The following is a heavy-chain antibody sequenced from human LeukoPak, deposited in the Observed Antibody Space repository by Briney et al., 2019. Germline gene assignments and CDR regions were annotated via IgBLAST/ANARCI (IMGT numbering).Heavy chain of an antibody. V-gene: IGHV1-18*01. D-gene: IGHD6-13*01. J-gene: IGHJ5*02. CDR2: ISAYNGNT. CDR3: ARPIVAAGSNWFDP. Sequence: GASVKVSCKASGYTFTSYGISWVRQAPGQGLEWMGWISAYNGNTNYAQKLQGRVTMTTDTSTSTAYMELRSLRSDDTAVYCCARPIVAAGSNWFDPWGQGTLVTVSS. CDR1: GYTFTSYG.